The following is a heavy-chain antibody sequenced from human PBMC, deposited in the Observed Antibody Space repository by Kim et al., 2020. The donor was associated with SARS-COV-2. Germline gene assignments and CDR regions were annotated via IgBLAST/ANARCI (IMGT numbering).Heavy chain of an antibody. CDR3: ARSLDYSYYMDV. CDR2: IYNSGST. Sequence: SETLSLTCTVSGGSISRYYWSWIRQPPGKGLEWSGYIYNSGSTNYNPSLKSRVTISLDTSKNQFSLKLSSVTAADTAVYFCARSLDYSYYMDVWGKGTTVIVSS. CDR1: GGSISRYY. J-gene: IGHJ6*03. V-gene: IGHV4-59*01.